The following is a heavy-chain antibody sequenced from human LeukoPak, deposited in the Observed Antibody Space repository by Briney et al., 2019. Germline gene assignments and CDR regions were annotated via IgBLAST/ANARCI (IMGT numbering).Heavy chain of an antibody. J-gene: IGHJ6*03. V-gene: IGHV1-24*01. Sequence: ASVKVSCKVSGNTLTELAMHWVRQAPGQGLEWMGGLDPQDGKKTYAQKFQGRVNMTEDTSTDTAYMELSSLRSEDTAIYCCATSGISLVRGVALGYYYYMDAWGTGTTVTVSS. D-gene: IGHD3-10*01. CDR1: GNTLTELA. CDR3: ATSGISLVRGVALGYYYYMDA. CDR2: LDPQDGKK.